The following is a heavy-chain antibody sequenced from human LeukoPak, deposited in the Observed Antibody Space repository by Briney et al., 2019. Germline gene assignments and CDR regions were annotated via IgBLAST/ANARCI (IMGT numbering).Heavy chain of an antibody. CDR1: GGTFSSYA. J-gene: IGHJ4*02. D-gene: IGHD3-9*01. Sequence: GASVKVSCKASGGTFSSYAISWVRQAPGQGLEWMGGIIPIFGTANYAQKFQGRVTITADESMSTAYMELSSLRSEDTAVYYCAREYYDILTGYYNDYWGQGTLVTVSS. CDR3: AREYYDILTGYYNDY. CDR2: IIPIFGTA. V-gene: IGHV1-69*13.